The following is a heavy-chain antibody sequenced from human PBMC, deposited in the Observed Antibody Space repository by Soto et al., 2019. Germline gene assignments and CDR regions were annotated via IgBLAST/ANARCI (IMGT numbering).Heavy chain of an antibody. CDR3: ARHPEVVPAAMSFDY. J-gene: IGHJ4*02. D-gene: IGHD2-2*01. CDR2: IYYSGST. Sequence: PSETLSLTCTVSGGSISSSSYYWGWIRQPPGKGLEWIGSIYYSGSTYYNPSLKSRVTISVDTSKNQFSLKLSSVTAADTAVYYCARHPEVVPAAMSFDYWGQGTLVTVSS. CDR1: GGSISSSSYY. V-gene: IGHV4-39*01.